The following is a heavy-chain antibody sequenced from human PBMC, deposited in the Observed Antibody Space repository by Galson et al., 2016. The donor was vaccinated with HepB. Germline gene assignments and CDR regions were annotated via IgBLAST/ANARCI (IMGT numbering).Heavy chain of an antibody. CDR3: ARGQSGRYFGGLDAFDI. Sequence: QSGAEVTKPGESLKISCKGSGYIFTNYWIGWVRQMPGIGLEWMGIIYPGDSDTRYSPSFQGQVTISADKSISTAYLQWSSLKASDTAMYYWARGQSGRYFGGLDAFDIWGQGTMVTVSS. D-gene: IGHD1-26*01. CDR1: GYIFTNYW. J-gene: IGHJ3*02. CDR2: IYPGDSDT. V-gene: IGHV5-51*01.